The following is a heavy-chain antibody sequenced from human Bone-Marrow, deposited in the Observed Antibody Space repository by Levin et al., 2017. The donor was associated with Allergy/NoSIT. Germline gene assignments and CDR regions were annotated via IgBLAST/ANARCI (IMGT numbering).Heavy chain of an antibody. J-gene: IGHJ4*02. Sequence: GGSLRLSCAASGFTFRNYAMNWVRQAPGKGLEWVSAISAAGANTYYADSVKGRFTMSRDNSKNTLTLQMSSLSAEDTAIYYCAKDGGWGVGYFDHWGQGALVTFSS. D-gene: IGHD3-10*01. CDR2: ISAAGANT. V-gene: IGHV3-23*01. CDR1: GFTFRNYA. CDR3: AKDGGWGVGYFDH.